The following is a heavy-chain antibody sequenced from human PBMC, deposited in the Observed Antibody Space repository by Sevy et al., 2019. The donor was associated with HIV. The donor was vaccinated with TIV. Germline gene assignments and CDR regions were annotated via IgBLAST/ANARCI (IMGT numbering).Heavy chain of an antibody. V-gene: IGHV5-51*01. CDR3: ARGSYYNFWSYYYSAGNVDS. CDR2: IYPGDSDT. J-gene: IGHJ4*02. D-gene: IGHD3-3*01. CDR1: GYNFTAYW. Sequence: GESLKISCMTSGYNFTAYWIGWVRQMPGKGLEWMGLIYPGDSDTRYSPSFQGQGTISADKSISTAYLQWNSLKASDTAIYYCARGSYYNFWSYYYSAGNVDSWGQGTLVTVSS.